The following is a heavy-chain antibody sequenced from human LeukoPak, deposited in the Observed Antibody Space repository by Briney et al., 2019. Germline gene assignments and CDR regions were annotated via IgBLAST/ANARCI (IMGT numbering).Heavy chain of an antibody. J-gene: IGHJ5*02. D-gene: IGHD6-19*01. Sequence: SQTLSLTCAISGDSVSSNSAAWSWLRQSPSRGLEWLGRTYYRSKWYNDYAVSVKSRIIITPDTSKNQFSLQLNSVTPEDTAVYYCVKLGDSSTWGQGTLVTVSS. CDR1: GDSVSSNSAA. CDR3: VKLGDSST. V-gene: IGHV6-1*01. CDR2: TYYRSKWYN.